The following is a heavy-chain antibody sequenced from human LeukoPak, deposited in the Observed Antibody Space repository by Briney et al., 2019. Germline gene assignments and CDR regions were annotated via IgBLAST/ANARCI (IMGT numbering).Heavy chain of an antibody. CDR3: VREGGGSFLDSFDI. Sequence: GGSLRLSCAASGFTFSSYSMNWVRQAPGKGLVWVSRINSDGLITNYADSVKGRFTVSRGNPKNTLYLQMNSLRVEDTAVYYCVREGGGSFLDSFDIWGQGKLVTVSS. D-gene: IGHD2-15*01. V-gene: IGHV3-74*01. J-gene: IGHJ3*02. CDR2: INSDGLIT. CDR1: GFTFSSYS.